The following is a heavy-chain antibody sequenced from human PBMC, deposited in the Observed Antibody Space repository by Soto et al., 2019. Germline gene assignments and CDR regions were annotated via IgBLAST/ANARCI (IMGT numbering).Heavy chain of an antibody. CDR2: IYYSGST. J-gene: IGHJ4*02. CDR1: GGSISSHY. Sequence: SETLSLTCSVSGGSISSHYWSWIRQPPGKGLEWIGYIYYSGSTNYNPSLKSRVAISVDTSKNQFSLKLSSVTAADTAVYYCARGALTTYFDYWGQGTLVTSPQ. V-gene: IGHV4-59*11. CDR3: ARGALTTYFDY.